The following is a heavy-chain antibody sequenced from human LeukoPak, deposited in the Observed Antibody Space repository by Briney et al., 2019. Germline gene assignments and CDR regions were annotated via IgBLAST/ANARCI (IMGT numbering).Heavy chain of an antibody. D-gene: IGHD2/OR15-2a*01. CDR2: ISPDGSSA. Sequence: GGSLRLSCAASGFSFSGYWMHWVRQAPGKGLVWVARISPDGSSALSADSVRGRFTISRDNADNTLYLQLNSLRAEDTAVYYCARVSFCPRCHFDYWGQGTLVTVSS. J-gene: IGHJ4*02. CDR3: ARVSFCPRCHFDY. CDR1: GFSFSGYW. V-gene: IGHV3-74*03.